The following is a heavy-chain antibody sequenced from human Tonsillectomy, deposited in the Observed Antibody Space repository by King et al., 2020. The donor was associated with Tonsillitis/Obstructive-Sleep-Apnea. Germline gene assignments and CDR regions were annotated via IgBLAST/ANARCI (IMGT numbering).Heavy chain of an antibody. J-gene: IGHJ4*02. CDR3: ARGGYNSFDY. Sequence: QLQESGPGLVKPSETLSLTCTVSGGSISSYYWSWIRQPPGKGLEWIGYIYYSGSTNYNPSLKSRVTISVDTSKNQFSLKLSSVTAADTAVYYCARGGYNSFDYWGQGTLVTVSS. CDR2: IYYSGST. V-gene: IGHV4-59*08. CDR1: GGSISSYY. D-gene: IGHD5-12*01.